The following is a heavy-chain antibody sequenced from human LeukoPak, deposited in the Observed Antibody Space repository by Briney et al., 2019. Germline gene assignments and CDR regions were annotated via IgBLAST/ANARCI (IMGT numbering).Heavy chain of an antibody. Sequence: GGSLRLSCAASGFTFSSYGMHWVRQAPGKGLEWVAVIWYDGSNKYYADSVKGRFTISRDNSKNTLYLQMNSLRAEDTAVYYCARGDYYYDSSGYLTYDYWGQGTLVTVSS. D-gene: IGHD3-22*01. V-gene: IGHV3-33*01. CDR1: GFTFSSYG. J-gene: IGHJ4*02. CDR2: IWYDGSNK. CDR3: ARGDYYYDSSGYLTYDY.